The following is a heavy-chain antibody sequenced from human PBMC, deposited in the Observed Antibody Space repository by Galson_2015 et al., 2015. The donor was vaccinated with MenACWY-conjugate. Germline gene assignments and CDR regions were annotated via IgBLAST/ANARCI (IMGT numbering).Heavy chain of an antibody. CDR3: AKYARRYCSACRCYSEQLDY. V-gene: IGHV3-23*01. Sequence: SLRVSCAASGFTFSNYAMSWVRQAPGKGLEWVSGISASVGTANYAHSVQGRFTISTDKSKNTLYLEMSSLRAEDTAVYYCAKYARRYCSACRCYSEQLDYWGQGTLVTVSS. D-gene: IGHD2-15*01. J-gene: IGHJ4*02. CDR2: ISASVGTA. CDR1: GFTFSNYA.